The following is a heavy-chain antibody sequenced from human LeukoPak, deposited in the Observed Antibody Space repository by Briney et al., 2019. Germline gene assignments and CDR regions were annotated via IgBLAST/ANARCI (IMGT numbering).Heavy chain of an antibody. D-gene: IGHD3-22*01. J-gene: IGHJ3*02. CDR3: ARGYSESSGRYAFHI. CDR1: GFTFNSHT. Sequence: GRSLRLSCAASGFTFNSHTMNWVRQAPGKGLEWVSSISGTSTYIYYADSVKGRFTISRDNAENSLYLQMNSLRAEDTAVYYCARGYSESSGRYAFHIWGQGTMVTVSS. V-gene: IGHV3-21*01. CDR2: ISGTSTYI.